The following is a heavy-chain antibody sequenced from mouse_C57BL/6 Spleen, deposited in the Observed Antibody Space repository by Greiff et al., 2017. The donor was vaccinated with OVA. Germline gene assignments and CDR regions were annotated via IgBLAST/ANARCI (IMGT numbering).Heavy chain of an antibody. CDR2: IDPEDGDT. V-gene: IGHV14-1*01. CDR3: TYITTVVAPYYAMDY. Sequence: VQLQQSGAELVRPGASVKLSCTASGFNIKDYYMHWVKQRPEQGLEWIGRIDPEDGDTEYAPKFQGKATMTADTSSNTAYLQLSSLTSEDTAVYYCTYITTVVAPYYAMDYWGQGTSVTVSS. D-gene: IGHD1-1*01. CDR1: GFNIKDYY. J-gene: IGHJ4*01.